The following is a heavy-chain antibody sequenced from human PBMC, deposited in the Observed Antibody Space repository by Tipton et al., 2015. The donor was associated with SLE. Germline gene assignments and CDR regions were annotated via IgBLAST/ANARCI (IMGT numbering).Heavy chain of an antibody. CDR3: AKDQVRSITMIVVVPSWGFDY. CDR2: IRYDGSNK. Sequence: SLRLSCAASGFTFSSYGMHWVRQAPGKGLEWVAFIRYDGSNKYYADSVKGRFTISRDNSKNTLYLQMNSLRAEDTAVYYCAKDQVRSITMIVVVPSWGFDYWGQGTLVTVSS. J-gene: IGHJ4*02. D-gene: IGHD3-22*01. CDR1: GFTFSSYG. V-gene: IGHV3-30*02.